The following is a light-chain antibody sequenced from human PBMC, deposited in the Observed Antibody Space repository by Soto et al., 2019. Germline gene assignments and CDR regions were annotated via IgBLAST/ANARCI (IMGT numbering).Light chain of an antibody. CDR2: GAS. CDR1: QSIRDSY. CDR3: QQYADSPRT. J-gene: IGKJ1*01. V-gene: IGKV3-20*01. Sequence: EIVLTQSPGTLSLSAGERATLSCRASQSIRDSYLAWYQQKPGQAPRLLIYGASIRLTGIPDRFSGSGSGTAFTFTISRLEPEDFAVYYCQQYADSPRTFGQGTKLEIK.